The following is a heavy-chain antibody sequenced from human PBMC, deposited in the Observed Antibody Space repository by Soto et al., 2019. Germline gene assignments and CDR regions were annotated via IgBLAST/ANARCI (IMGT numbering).Heavy chain of an antibody. CDR3: AKEFAAAGGGFDY. CDR2: ISYDGSNK. D-gene: IGHD6-13*01. J-gene: IGHJ4*02. Sequence: QVQLVESGGGVVQPGRSLRLSCAASGFTFSSYGMHWVRQAPGKGLEWVAVISYDGSNKYYADSVKGRFTISRDNSKNTLYLQMNSLRAEDTAVYYCAKEFAAAGGGFDYWGQGTLVTVSS. CDR1: GFTFSSYG. V-gene: IGHV3-30*18.